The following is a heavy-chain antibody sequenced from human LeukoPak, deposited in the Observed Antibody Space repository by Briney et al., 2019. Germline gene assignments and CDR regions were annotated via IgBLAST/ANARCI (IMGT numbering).Heavy chain of an antibody. CDR3: AREVVPAARFDY. Sequence: GGSLRLSCAASGFTFSSYAMHWVRQAPGKGLEWVAVISYDGSNKYYADSVKGRFTISRDNSKNTLYLQMNSLRAEDTAVYYCAREVVPAARFDYWGQGTLVTVSS. D-gene: IGHD2-2*01. CDR2: ISYDGSNK. CDR1: GFTFSSYA. V-gene: IGHV3-30*04. J-gene: IGHJ4*02.